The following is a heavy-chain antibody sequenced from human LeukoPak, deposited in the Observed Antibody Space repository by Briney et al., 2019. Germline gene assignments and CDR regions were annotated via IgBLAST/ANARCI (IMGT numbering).Heavy chain of an antibody. D-gene: IGHD3-9*01. J-gene: IGHJ1*01. CDR2: IYYSGST. CDR1: GGSISSSSYY. Sequence: PSETLSLTCTVSGGSISSSSYYWGWIRQSPGKGLEWIGSIYYSGSTYYNPSLKSRVTISVDTSKNQFSLKLSSVTAADTAVYYCARQSGLRYFDWTYWGQGTLVTVSS. V-gene: IGHV4-39*01. CDR3: ARQSGLRYFDWTY.